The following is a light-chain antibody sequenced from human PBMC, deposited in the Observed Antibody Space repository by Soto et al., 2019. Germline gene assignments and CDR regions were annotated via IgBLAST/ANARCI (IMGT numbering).Light chain of an antibody. V-gene: IGKV3-11*01. J-gene: IGKJ2*03. CDR1: QSVGTN. Sequence: EIVLTQSPATLSLSPGERATLSCRASQSVGTNLAWYQQKPGQAPRVLIYDASDRATGIPARFSGSGSGTDFTLTTSSLEPEDFAVYYCQRRGDWPLYSFGQGTKLEIK. CDR3: QRRGDWPLYS. CDR2: DAS.